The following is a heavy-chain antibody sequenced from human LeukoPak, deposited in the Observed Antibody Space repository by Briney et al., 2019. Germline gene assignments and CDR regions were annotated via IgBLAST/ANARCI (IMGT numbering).Heavy chain of an antibody. CDR1: GFTFSSYS. CDR3: ARLYRVAATFDP. Sequence: PGGSLRLSCAASGFTFSSYSMNWVRQAPGKGLDWVSSISSSSSYIYYADSVKGRFTISRDNAKNSLYLQMNSLRAEDTAVYYCARLYRVAATFDPWGQGTLVTVSS. CDR2: ISSSSSYI. V-gene: IGHV3-21*01. D-gene: IGHD2-15*01. J-gene: IGHJ5*02.